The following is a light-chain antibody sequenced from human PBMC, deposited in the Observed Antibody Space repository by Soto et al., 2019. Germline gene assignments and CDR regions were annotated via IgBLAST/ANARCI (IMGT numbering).Light chain of an antibody. CDR3: QSPVT. CDR1: QSVGSS. J-gene: IGKJ5*01. CDR2: DAS. V-gene: IGKV3-11*01. Sequence: EIVLTQSPATLSLSPGERAVLSCRASQSVGSSLAWYQQKRGQAPRLLIYDASNRATGIPARFSGSGSGTDVTLTNSSREPEDFAVYHCQSPVTFGQGTRLEIK.